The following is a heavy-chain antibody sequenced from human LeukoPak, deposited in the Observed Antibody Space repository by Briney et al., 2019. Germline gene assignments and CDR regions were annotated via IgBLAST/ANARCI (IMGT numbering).Heavy chain of an antibody. J-gene: IGHJ4*02. V-gene: IGHV1-46*01. Sequence: GASVKVSCKASGYTFTSYYMHWVRQAPGQGLEWMGIVNPSGGSTSYAQKFQGRVTMTRDTSISTAYMELSRLRSDDTAVYYCARGAMLGYYYDSSGPTGYWGQGTLVTVSS. D-gene: IGHD3-22*01. CDR2: VNPSGGST. CDR1: GYTFTSYY. CDR3: ARGAMLGYYYDSSGPTGY.